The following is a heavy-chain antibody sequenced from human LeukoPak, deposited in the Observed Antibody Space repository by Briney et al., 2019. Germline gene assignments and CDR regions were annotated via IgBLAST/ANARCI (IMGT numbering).Heavy chain of an antibody. J-gene: IGHJ5*02. CDR1: GFTFDDYA. D-gene: IGHD3-22*01. V-gene: IGHV3-9*01. Sequence: PGGSLRLSCAASGFTFDDYAMHWVRQAPGKGLEWVSGISWNSGSIGYADSVKGRFTISRDNAKNSLYLQMNSLRAEDAALYYCAMSPYYYDSSGNKFDPWGQGTLVTVSS. CDR3: AMSPYYYDSSGNKFDP. CDR2: ISWNSGSI.